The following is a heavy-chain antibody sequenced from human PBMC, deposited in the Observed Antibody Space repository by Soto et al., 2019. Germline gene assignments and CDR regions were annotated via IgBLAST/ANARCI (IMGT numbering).Heavy chain of an antibody. CDR2: INHRGST. CDR3: ARALGYSYGHLPIDY. CDR1: GGSFSGYY. J-gene: IGHJ4*02. D-gene: IGHD5-18*01. V-gene: IGHV4-34*01. Sequence: QVQLQQWGAGLLKPSETLSLTCAVYGGSFSGYYWSWIRQPPGKGLEWIGEINHRGSTNYNPSLKSRVTISVDMSKNQFSLNLSSVTAADTALYYCARALGYSYGHLPIDYWGQGTLVTVSS.